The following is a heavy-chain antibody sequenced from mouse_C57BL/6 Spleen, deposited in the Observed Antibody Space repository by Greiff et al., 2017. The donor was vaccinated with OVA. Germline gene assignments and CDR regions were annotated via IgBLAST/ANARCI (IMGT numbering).Heavy chain of an antibody. D-gene: IGHD1-1*01. J-gene: IGHJ2*01. Sequence: EVQGVESGEGLVKPGGSLKLSCAASGFTFSSYAMSWVRQTPEKRLEWVAYISSGGDYIYYADTVKGRFTISRDNARNTLYLQMSSLKSEDTAMYYCTRGGIYYGSSSYFDYWGQGTTLTVSS. CDR2: ISSGGDYI. CDR3: TRGGIYYGSSSYFDY. CDR1: GFTFSSYA. V-gene: IGHV5-9-1*02.